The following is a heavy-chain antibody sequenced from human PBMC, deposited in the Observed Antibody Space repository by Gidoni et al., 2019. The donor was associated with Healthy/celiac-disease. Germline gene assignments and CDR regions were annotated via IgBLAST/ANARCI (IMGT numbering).Heavy chain of an antibody. Sequence: QLQLQESGPGLVKPSATLSLTCTVSGGTIRHSSYYWGCIRQPPGKGLEWVGSIYYSGSTYYNPSLKSRVTISVDTSKNQFSLKLSSVTAADTAVYYCARRVSDDFWSGYYSSGGWFDPWCQGTLVTVSS. CDR3: ARRVSDDFWSGYYSSGGWFDP. D-gene: IGHD3-3*01. CDR1: GGTIRHSSYY. J-gene: IGHJ5*02. V-gene: IGHV4-39*01. CDR2: IYYSGST.